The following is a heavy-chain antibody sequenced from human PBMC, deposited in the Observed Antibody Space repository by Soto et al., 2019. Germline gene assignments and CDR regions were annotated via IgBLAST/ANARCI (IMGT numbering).Heavy chain of an antibody. V-gene: IGHV3-30*18. Sequence: GSLRLSCAASGFTFSSHAVHWVRQAPGKGLERVAVISYDGSNKYYADSVKGRFTISRDNSKNTLFLEMNSLRAEDTAVFYCAKDLGGGWYLGMDVWGQGTTVTVSS. CDR1: GFTFSSHA. D-gene: IGHD6-19*01. CDR2: ISYDGSNK. J-gene: IGHJ6*02. CDR3: AKDLGGGWYLGMDV.